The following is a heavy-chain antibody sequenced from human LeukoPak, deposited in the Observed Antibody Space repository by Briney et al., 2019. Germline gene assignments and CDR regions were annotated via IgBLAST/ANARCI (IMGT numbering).Heavy chain of an antibody. CDR3: ARDQGYPYYYYYYMDV. CDR2: FDPEDGET. V-gene: IGHV1-24*01. Sequence: GASVKVSCKVSGYTLTELSMHWVRQAPGKGLEWMGGFDPEDGETIYAQKFQGRVTMTEDTSTDTAYMELSSLRSEDTAVYYCARDQGYPYYYYYYMDVWGKGTTVTVSS. D-gene: IGHD1-1*01. CDR1: GYTLTELS. J-gene: IGHJ6*03.